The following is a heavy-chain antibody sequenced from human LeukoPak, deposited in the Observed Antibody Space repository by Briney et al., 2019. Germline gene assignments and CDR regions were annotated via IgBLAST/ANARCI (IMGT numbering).Heavy chain of an antibody. V-gene: IGHV3-74*01. CDR1: GFTFSNYW. CDR3: ARAPSEIGGYYPEYFRH. J-gene: IGHJ1*01. CDR2: IKSDGRT. Sequence: GGSLRLSCAAAGFTFSNYWMHWGRQAPGKGLVWVSRIKSDGRTNYADSVKGRFTLSRDNAKKTVSLQMNSLRAEDTGVYYCARAPSEIGGYYPEYFRHWGQGTLVTVSS. D-gene: IGHD3-22*01.